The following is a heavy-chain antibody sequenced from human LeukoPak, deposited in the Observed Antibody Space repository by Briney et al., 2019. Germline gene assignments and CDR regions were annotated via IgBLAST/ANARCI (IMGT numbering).Heavy chain of an antibody. D-gene: IGHD3-10*01. CDR1: GGTFSSYA. Sequence: GASVKVSCKASGGTFSSYAISWVRQAPGQGLEWMGGIIPIFGTANYAQKFQGRVTITADESTSTAYMELSSLRSVDTAVYYCARYVTMVRGVITANWFDPWGQGTLVTVSS. CDR2: IIPIFGTA. V-gene: IGHV1-69*13. J-gene: IGHJ5*02. CDR3: ARYVTMVRGVITANWFDP.